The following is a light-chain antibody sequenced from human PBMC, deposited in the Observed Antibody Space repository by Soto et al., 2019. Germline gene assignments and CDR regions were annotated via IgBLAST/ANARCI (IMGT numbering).Light chain of an antibody. CDR1: SSDVGTYNL. CDR2: EVT. Sequence: QSVLAQPAPVSGSPEQSVTISCTGTSSDVGTYNLVSWYQQHPGKAPKLIIYEVTERPSGVSNRFSGSKFGNTASLTISGLLPEDEADYYCCSYGGSSALPYVFGTGTKVTVL. J-gene: IGLJ1*01. V-gene: IGLV2-23*02. CDR3: CSYGGSSALPYV.